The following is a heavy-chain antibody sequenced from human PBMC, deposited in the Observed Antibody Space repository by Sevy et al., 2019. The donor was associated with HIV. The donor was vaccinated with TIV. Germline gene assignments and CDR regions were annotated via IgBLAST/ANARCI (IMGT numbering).Heavy chain of an antibody. J-gene: IGHJ5*02. CDR1: AFTFSNDW. CDR2: IRSATDGGTT. D-gene: IGHD3-16*01. Sequence: GGSLRLSCVASAFTFSNDWMTWVRQAPGKGLEWVGHIRSATDGGTTDYAAPVKGRFTISRHDSKNTMYLEMNSLKIEDTGVYFCATLGGNYWGDWLDPWGQGTLVTVSS. V-gene: IGHV3-15*07. CDR3: ATLGGNYWGDWLDP.